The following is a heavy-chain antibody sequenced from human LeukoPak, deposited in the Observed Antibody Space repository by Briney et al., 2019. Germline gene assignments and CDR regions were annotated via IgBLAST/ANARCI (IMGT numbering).Heavy chain of an antibody. CDR2: ISAYNGNT. Sequence: ASVKVSCKASGYTFTSYGISWVRQAPRQGREWMGWISAYNGNTNYAQKLQGRVTMTTDTSTSTAYMELRSLTSDDTAVYYCARVPAKYSPDAFDIWGQGTMVTVSS. CDR3: ARVPAKYSPDAFDI. D-gene: IGHD2-21*01. V-gene: IGHV1-18*01. CDR1: GYTFTSYG. J-gene: IGHJ3*02.